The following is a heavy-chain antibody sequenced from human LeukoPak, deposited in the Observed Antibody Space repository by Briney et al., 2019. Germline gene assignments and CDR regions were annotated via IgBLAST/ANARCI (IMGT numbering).Heavy chain of an antibody. Sequence: SETLSLTCTVSGASINTYYWSWFRQPAGKGLEWIGRIHASGSTYYNPSLKSRVSMSVDMSKNQFSLRLNSVTAAGTAVFYCARDIGSRIWGTGTTVIVSS. V-gene: IGHV4-4*07. CDR2: IHASGST. J-gene: IGHJ6*04. CDR1: GASINTYY. D-gene: IGHD1-26*01. CDR3: ARDIGSRI.